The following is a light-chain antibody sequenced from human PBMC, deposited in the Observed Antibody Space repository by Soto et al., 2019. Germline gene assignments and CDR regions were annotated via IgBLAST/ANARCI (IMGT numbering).Light chain of an antibody. J-gene: IGKJ2*01. V-gene: IGKV1-39*01. CDR3: QQSYSFPQT. CDR1: RDIDKN. Sequence: DIQMTQSPSSLSASVGDRVTITCRAGRDIDKNFNWYQQKPGTAPKLLIYAASRLQTGVPSRFSGSGSGTDFTLTINSVQPEDFATYYCQQSYSFPQTFGQGTKLEIK. CDR2: AAS.